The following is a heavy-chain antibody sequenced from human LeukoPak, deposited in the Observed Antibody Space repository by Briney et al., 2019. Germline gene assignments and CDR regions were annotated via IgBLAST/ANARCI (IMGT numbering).Heavy chain of an antibody. Sequence: SGTLSLTCTVSGGSISRYYWSWIRQPPGKGLEWIGYIYYSGSTNYKPSLKSRVTISVDTSKNQFSLKLNSVTAADTAVYYCARGGYYGSGSDFRFDPWGQGTLVTVSS. V-gene: IGHV4-59*01. CDR3: ARGGYYGSGSDFRFDP. D-gene: IGHD3-10*01. CDR2: IYYSGST. CDR1: GGSISRYY. J-gene: IGHJ5*02.